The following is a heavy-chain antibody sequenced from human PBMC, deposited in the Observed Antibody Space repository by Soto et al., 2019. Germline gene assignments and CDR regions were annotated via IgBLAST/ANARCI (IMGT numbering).Heavy chain of an antibody. CDR1: GFTFSSYS. Sequence: EVQLVESGGGLVKPGGSLRLSCAASGFTFSSYSMNWVRQAPGKGLEWVSSISSSSSYIYYADSVKGRFTISRDNAKKSLYLQMNSLRAEDTAVYYCARAAGDYVWGSYRYDAFDIWGQGPMVTVSS. V-gene: IGHV3-21*01. CDR2: ISSSSSYI. J-gene: IGHJ3*02. D-gene: IGHD3-16*02. CDR3: ARAAGDYVWGSYRYDAFDI.